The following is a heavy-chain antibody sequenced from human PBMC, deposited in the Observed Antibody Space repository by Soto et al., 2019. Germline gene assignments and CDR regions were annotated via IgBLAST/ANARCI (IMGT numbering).Heavy chain of an antibody. D-gene: IGHD3-3*01. CDR1: GFTFSSYG. Sequence: GGSLRLSCAASGFTFSSYGMHWVRQAPGKGLEWVAVIWYDGSNKYYADSVKGRFTISRDNSKNTLYLQMNSLRAEDTAVYYCARDYDFWSGYWSPYYMDVWGKGTTVTVSS. CDR2: IWYDGSNK. J-gene: IGHJ6*03. CDR3: ARDYDFWSGYWSPYYMDV. V-gene: IGHV3-33*01.